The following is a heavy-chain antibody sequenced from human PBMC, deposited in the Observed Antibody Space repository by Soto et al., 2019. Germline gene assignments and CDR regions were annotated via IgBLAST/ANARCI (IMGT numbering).Heavy chain of an antibody. Sequence: ASVKVSCKASGYTFTGYYMHWVRQAPGQGLEWMGWINPNSGGTNYAQKFQGRVTMTRDTSISTAYMELSRLRSDDTAVYYCARAGATHFGVAPYNWFDPWGQGTLVTVSS. V-gene: IGHV1-2*02. D-gene: IGHD3-3*01. CDR2: INPNSGGT. CDR3: ARAGATHFGVAPYNWFDP. J-gene: IGHJ5*02. CDR1: GYTFTGYY.